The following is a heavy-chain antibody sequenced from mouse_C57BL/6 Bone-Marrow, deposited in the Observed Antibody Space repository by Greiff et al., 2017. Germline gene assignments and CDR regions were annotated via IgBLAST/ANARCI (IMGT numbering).Heavy chain of an antibody. D-gene: IGHD2-4*01. V-gene: IGHV5-4*01. CDR3: ARRSYDYYEGFGC. CDR1: GFTFSSYA. CDR2: ISDGGSYT. Sequence: EVQVEESGGGLVKPGGSLKLSCAASGFTFSSYAMSWVRQTPEKRLEWVATISDGGSYTYYPDNVKGRFTISRDNAENNLYLQMGHLTSEDTAMYYCARRSYDYYEGFGCWGKGTTLTVSS. J-gene: IGHJ2*01.